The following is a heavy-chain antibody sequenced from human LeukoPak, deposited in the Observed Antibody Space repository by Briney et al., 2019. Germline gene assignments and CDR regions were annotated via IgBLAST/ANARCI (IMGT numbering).Heavy chain of an antibody. V-gene: IGHV1-8*01. CDR2: MNPNSGNT. CDR3: ARDSPYYYDSNAFDI. D-gene: IGHD3-22*01. J-gene: IGHJ3*02. CDR1: GYTFTSYD. Sequence: GAPVKVSCKASGYTFTSYDINWVRQATGQGLEWMGWMNPNSGNTGYAQKFQGRVTMTRNTSISTAYTELRSLRSDDTAVYYCARDSPYYYDSNAFDIWGQGTMVTVSS.